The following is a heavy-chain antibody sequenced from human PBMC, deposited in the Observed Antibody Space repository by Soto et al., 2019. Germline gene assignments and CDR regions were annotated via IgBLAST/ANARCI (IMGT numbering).Heavy chain of an antibody. CDR3: TRNWGHGMDV. D-gene: IGHD7-27*01. J-gene: IGHJ6*02. CDR1: GFTFSSYW. V-gene: IGHV3-15*07. Sequence: GGSLRLSCVASGFTFSSYWMHWVRQAPGKGLEWVGRIKSKTDGGTTDYAAPVKGRFTISRDDSKNTLYLQMNSLKTEDTAVYYCTRNWGHGMDVWGQGTTVTVSS. CDR2: IKSKTDGGTT.